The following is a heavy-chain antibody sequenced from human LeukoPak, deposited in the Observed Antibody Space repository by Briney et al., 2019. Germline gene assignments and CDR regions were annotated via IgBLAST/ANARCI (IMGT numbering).Heavy chain of an antibody. CDR3: ASLGELSLSTYGY. CDR1: GGTFSSYA. J-gene: IGHJ4*02. V-gene: IGHV1-69*04. D-gene: IGHD3-16*02. CDR2: IIPILGIA. Sequence: SVKVSCKASGGTFSSYAISWVHQALGQGFKWMGRIIPILGIANYAQKFQGRVTITADKSTSTAYMELSSLRSEDTAVYYCASLGELSLSTYGYWGQGTLVTVSS.